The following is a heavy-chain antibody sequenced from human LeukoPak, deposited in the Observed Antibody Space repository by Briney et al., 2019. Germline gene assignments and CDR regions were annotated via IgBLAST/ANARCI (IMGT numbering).Heavy chain of an antibody. CDR2: TYYRSKWYN. Sequence: SQTLSLTCAISGDSVSGNSAAWNWIRQSPSRGLEWLGRTYYRSKWYNDYAVSVKSRITINPDTSKNQFSLQLNSVTPEDTAVYYCARDLGATKGTGFDYWGQGTLVTVSS. CDR3: ARDLGATKGTGFDY. J-gene: IGHJ4*02. CDR1: GDSVSGNSAA. D-gene: IGHD1-26*01. V-gene: IGHV6-1*01.